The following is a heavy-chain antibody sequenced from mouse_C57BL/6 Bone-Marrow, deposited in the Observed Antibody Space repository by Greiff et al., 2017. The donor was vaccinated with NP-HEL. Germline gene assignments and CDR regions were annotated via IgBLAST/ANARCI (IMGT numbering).Heavy chain of an antibody. D-gene: IGHD2-10*01. CDR3: ASPFLPAWFAY. J-gene: IGHJ3*01. CDR2: IHPNSGST. Sequence: QVQLKQPGAELVKPGASVKLSCKASGYTFTSYWMHWVKQRPGQGLEWIGMIHPNSGSTNYNEKFKSKATLTVDKSSSTAYMQLSSLTSEDSAVYYCASPFLPAWFAYWGQGTLVTVSA. CDR1: GYTFTSYW. V-gene: IGHV1-64*01.